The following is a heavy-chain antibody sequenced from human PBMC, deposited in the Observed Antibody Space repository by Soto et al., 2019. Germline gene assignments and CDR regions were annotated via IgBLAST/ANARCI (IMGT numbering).Heavy chain of an antibody. CDR2: MSYDGSNK. J-gene: IGHJ3*02. Sequence: QPGGSLRLSCATSGFTFSSYAMHWVRQAPGKGLEWVAVMSYDGSNKYYADSVKGRFTISRDNSKNTLYLQMNSLRAEDTAVYYCARRGSGSYYESGAFDIWGQGTMVTVSS. CDR3: ARRGSGSYYESGAFDI. CDR1: GFTFSSYA. V-gene: IGHV3-30-3*01. D-gene: IGHD3-10*01.